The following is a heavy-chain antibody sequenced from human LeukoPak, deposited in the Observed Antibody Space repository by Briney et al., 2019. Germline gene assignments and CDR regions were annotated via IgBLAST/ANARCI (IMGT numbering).Heavy chain of an antibody. J-gene: IGHJ4*02. CDR2: ITTSDGNT. CDR1: GFTFSSYA. CDR3: AKDGGLWVSAHWGDS. V-gene: IGHV3-23*01. Sequence: GGSLSLSCAASGFTFSSYAMSWVRQAPGKGLEWVSTITTSDGNTYYADSVKGRFTVSRDNSKNTLFLQMNSLRAEDTAVYYCAKDGGLWVSAHWGDSWGRGTLVTVSS. D-gene: IGHD7-27*01.